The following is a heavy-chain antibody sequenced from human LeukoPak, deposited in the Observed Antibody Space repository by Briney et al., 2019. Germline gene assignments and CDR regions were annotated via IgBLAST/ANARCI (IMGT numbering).Heavy chain of an antibody. D-gene: IGHD3-22*01. Sequence: GGSLRLSCAASGFTFSSYWMSWVRQAPGKGLEWVANIKQDGSEKYYVDSVKGRFTISRDNAKNSLYLQMNSLRAEDTAVYYCARAMIVAHDTFDIWGQGTMVTVSS. CDR2: IKQDGSEK. J-gene: IGHJ3*02. CDR1: GFTFSSYW. V-gene: IGHV3-7*03. CDR3: ARAMIVAHDTFDI.